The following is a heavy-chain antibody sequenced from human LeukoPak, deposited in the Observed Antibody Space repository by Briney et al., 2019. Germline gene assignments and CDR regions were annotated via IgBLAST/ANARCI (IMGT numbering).Heavy chain of an antibody. V-gene: IGHV4-31*03. D-gene: IGHD6-19*01. CDR1: GGSISSGGYY. CDR3: AAYQSTSGWYYFAY. Sequence: SQTLSLTCTVSGGSISSGGYYWSWIRQHPGKGLEWIGYIYYSGSTYYNPSLKSRLTISLDTSKNQVSLRLTSVTAADTAGYYCAAYQSTSGWYYFAYWSQGTQLTASS. J-gene: IGHJ4*02. CDR2: IYYSGST.